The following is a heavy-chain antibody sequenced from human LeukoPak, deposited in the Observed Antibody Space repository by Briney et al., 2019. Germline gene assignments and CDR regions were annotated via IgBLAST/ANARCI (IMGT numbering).Heavy chain of an antibody. Sequence: GESLKISCKGAGYSFTSYWIGWVRQMPGKGLERIGIIYPGDSDTRYSPSFQGQVTISADKSISTAYLQWSSLKASDTAMYYCARRVDTAMVIDYWGQGTLVTVSS. CDR2: IYPGDSDT. V-gene: IGHV5-51*01. D-gene: IGHD5-18*01. CDR3: ARRVDTAMVIDY. CDR1: GYSFTSYW. J-gene: IGHJ4*02.